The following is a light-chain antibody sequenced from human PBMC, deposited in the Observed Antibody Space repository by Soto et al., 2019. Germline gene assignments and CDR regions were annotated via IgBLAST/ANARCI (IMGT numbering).Light chain of an antibody. Sequence: DIVLTQSPATLSLSPGERATLSCRASQSVSSFLAWYQQKPGQAPRLLIYNGSNRAAGIPARFSGSESGTDFTLTISSLEPADFAIYYCQQRSNWPPTFGGGTKVDIK. V-gene: IGKV3-11*01. CDR3: QQRSNWPPT. CDR2: NGS. J-gene: IGKJ4*01. CDR1: QSVSSF.